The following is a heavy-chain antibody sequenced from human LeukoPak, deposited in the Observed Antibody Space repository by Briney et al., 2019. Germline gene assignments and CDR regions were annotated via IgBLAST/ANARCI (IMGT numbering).Heavy chain of an antibody. D-gene: IGHD4-17*01. CDR1: GGSISSYD. V-gene: IGHV4-4*07. CDR2: IYTSGST. CDR3: ARDPYGVEGKNYFDY. Sequence: PSETLSLTCTVSGGSISSYDWSWIRQPAGKGLEWIGRIYTSGSTNCNPSLKSRVTMSADTSKNQLFLKLSSVTAADTAVYYCARDPYGVEGKNYFDYWGQGTLVTVS. J-gene: IGHJ4*02.